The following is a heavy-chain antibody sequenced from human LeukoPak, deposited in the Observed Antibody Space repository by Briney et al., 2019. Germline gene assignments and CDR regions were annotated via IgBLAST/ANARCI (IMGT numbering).Heavy chain of an antibody. Sequence: GGSLRLSCAASGFTFSSYAMHWVRQAPGKGLEWVANIKQDGSEKYYVDSVKGRFTISRDNAKNSLYLQMNSLRAEDTAVYYCASWNYSPFDFWGQGTLVTVSS. CDR3: ASWNYSPFDF. D-gene: IGHD1-7*01. CDR1: GFTFSSYA. CDR2: IKQDGSEK. V-gene: IGHV3-7*01. J-gene: IGHJ4*02.